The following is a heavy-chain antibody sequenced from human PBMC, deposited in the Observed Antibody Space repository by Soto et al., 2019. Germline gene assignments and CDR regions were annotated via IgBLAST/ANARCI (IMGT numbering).Heavy chain of an antibody. CDR2: IYPSDFDT. CDR1: GYTFASYW. J-gene: IGHJ6*02. V-gene: IGHV5-51*01. D-gene: IGHD1-1*01. Sequence: VESLKISCKGSGYTFASYWIAWVRQMPGKGLEWMGIIYPSDFDTKYSPSFQGQVTISADKSISTAYLQWDSPKASDTAMYYCARQSATSPTYHYCEMDVWGQGTLVTVSS. CDR3: ARQSATSPTYHYCEMDV.